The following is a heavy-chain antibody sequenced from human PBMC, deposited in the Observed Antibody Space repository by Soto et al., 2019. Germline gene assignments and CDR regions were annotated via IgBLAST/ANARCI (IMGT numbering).Heavy chain of an antibody. J-gene: IGHJ4*01. V-gene: IGHV3-15*07. D-gene: IGHD3-22*01. CDR3: TTDSYFTMIPVRFDN. CDR2: IKSKTDGGTT. Sequence: WGSLRLSCAASGFTFSNAWINWVRQAPGKGLEWVGRIKSKTDGGTTDFAASVKGRFAISRDDSINMVFMQMNSLKTEDTAVYYCTTDSYFTMIPVRFDNWGHETRFTVPS. CDR1: GFTFSNAW.